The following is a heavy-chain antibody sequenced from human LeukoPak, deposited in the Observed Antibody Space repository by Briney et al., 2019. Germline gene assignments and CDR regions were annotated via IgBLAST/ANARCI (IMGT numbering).Heavy chain of an antibody. CDR2: ISAYNGNT. D-gene: IGHD3-22*01. V-gene: IGHV1-18*01. Sequence: ASVKVSCKASGYTFTSYGISWVRQAPGQGLEWMGWISAYNGNTNYAQKLQGRVTMTTDTSTSTAYMELSSLRSEDTAVYYCATRVDSSGYYDYWGQGTLVTVSS. CDR3: ATRVDSSGYYDY. CDR1: GYTFTSYG. J-gene: IGHJ4*02.